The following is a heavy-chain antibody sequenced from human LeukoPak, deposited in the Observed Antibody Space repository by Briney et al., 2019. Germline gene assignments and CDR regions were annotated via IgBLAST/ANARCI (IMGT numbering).Heavy chain of an antibody. D-gene: IGHD4-17*01. CDR1: GFIFSDYY. CDR3: AKDSLSVTTLYFDY. CDR2: ISYDGSHK. Sequence: GSLRLSRAASGFIFSDYYMSWIRQAPGKGLEWVALISYDGSHKYYADSVKGRFTISRDNSKNTLYLQMNSLRAEDTAVYYCAKDSLSVTTLYFDYWGPGTLVTVSS. J-gene: IGHJ4*02. V-gene: IGHV3-30*18.